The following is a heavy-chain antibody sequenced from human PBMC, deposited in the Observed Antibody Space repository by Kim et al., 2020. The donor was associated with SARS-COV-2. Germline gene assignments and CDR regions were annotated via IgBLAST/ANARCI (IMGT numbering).Heavy chain of an antibody. CDR3: AKSAIQYSSASNSFDI. J-gene: IGHJ3*02. V-gene: IGHV3-23*01. CDR2: ISGSGVST. D-gene: IGHD6-6*01. CDR1: GYTFSNYA. Sequence: GGSLRLSCAASGYTFSNYAMSWVRQAPGKGLEWVSLISGSGVSTYYADPVKGRFTISRDNSNNTLYLQMNSLRAEDTAVYYCAKSAIQYSSASNSFDIWGQGTMVSVSS.